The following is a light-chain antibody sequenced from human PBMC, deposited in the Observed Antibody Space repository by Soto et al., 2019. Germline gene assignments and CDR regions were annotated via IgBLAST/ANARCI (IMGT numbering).Light chain of an antibody. J-gene: IGKJ1*01. CDR3: QQSHSTPWT. Sequence: DIQMTQSPSSLSASVGDRVTITCRASQTITTYLNWYQQKPGKAPKLLIYGASSLQSGVPSRFTGRGSGTDFTLTISSLQPEDFATYHCQQSHSTPWTFGQGTKVEIK. CDR2: GAS. V-gene: IGKV1-39*01. CDR1: QTITTY.